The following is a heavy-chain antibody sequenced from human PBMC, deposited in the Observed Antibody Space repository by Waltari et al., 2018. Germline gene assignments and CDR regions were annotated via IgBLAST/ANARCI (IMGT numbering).Heavy chain of an antibody. CDR3: ARVSKADSIDY. J-gene: IGHJ4*02. CDR1: GFTFSSYA. D-gene: IGHD3-22*01. Sequence: QVQLVESGGGVVQPGRSLRLSCAASGFTFSSYAMHWVRQAPGKGLGWVAVISYDGSNKYYADSVKGRFTISRDNSKNTLYLQMNSLRAEDTAVYYCARVSKADSIDYWGQGTLVTVSS. V-gene: IGHV3-30-3*01. CDR2: ISYDGSNK.